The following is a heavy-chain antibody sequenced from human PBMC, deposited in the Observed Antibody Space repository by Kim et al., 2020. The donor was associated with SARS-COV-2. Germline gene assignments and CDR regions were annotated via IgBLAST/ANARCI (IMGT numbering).Heavy chain of an antibody. CDR2: THSGGST. J-gene: IGHJ5*02. V-gene: IGHV4-39*01. CDR3: ARQPRKNWFDP. Sequence: SETLSLTCSVSGVSVSSSGDYWGWIRQPPGKGLEWIGTTHSGGSTYYNSSLQSRVTISVDTSKSQFPLKLTSVTAADTAVYYCARQPRKNWFDPWGQGTLVTVSS. CDR1: GVSVSSSGDY.